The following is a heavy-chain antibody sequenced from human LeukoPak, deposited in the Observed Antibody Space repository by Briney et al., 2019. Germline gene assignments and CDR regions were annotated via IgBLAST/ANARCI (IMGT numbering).Heavy chain of an antibody. D-gene: IGHD2-8*01. Sequence: ASVKVSCKASGYTFTSYGISWVRQAPGQGLEWRGWISAYNGNTNYAQKLQGRVTMTTDTSTSTAYMELRSLRSDDTAVYYCARLYCTNGVCYFDYWGQGTLDTVSS. CDR3: ARLYCTNGVCYFDY. J-gene: IGHJ4*02. V-gene: IGHV1-18*01. CDR1: GYTFTSYG. CDR2: ISAYNGNT.